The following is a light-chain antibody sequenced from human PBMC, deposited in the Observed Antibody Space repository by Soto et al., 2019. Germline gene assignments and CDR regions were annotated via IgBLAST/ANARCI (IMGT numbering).Light chain of an antibody. CDR2: THN. CDR1: SSNIGSNS. CDR3: AAWDDRLNGPV. Sequence: QAVVTQPPSASGTPGQRVTISCSGSSSNIGSNSVTWYQQLPGTAPKVLIYTHNQRPAGVPDRFSGSKSGTSASLAISGLQSEDEADYYCAAWDDRLNGPVFGGGTKLTVL. V-gene: IGLV1-44*01. J-gene: IGLJ3*02.